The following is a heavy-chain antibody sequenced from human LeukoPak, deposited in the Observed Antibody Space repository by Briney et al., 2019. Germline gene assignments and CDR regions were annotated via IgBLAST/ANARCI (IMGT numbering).Heavy chain of an antibody. CDR3: ARDLLSYGSGTYNWFDP. Sequence: ASVKVSCKASGYTFTSYGINWVRQAPGQGLEWMGWISAYNGNTNYAQKLQGRVTMTTDTSTNTAYMELRSLRSDDTAVYYCARDLLSYGSGTYNWFDPWGQGTLVTVSS. V-gene: IGHV1-18*01. J-gene: IGHJ5*02. CDR1: GYTFTSYG. D-gene: IGHD3-10*01. CDR2: ISAYNGNT.